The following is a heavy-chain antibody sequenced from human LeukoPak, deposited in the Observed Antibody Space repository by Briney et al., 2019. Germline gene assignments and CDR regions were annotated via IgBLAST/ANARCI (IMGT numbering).Heavy chain of an antibody. Sequence: LSLTCTVSGGSISSSSYYWSWIRQAPGKGLEWVSYISSSGSTIYYADSVKGRFTISRDNAKNSLYLQMNSLRAEDTAVYYCARGLTYYYDSSGYRWGQGTLVTVSS. V-gene: IGHV3-11*01. CDR2: ISSSGSTI. CDR1: GGSISSSSYY. CDR3: ARGLTYYYDSSGYR. J-gene: IGHJ4*02. D-gene: IGHD3-22*01.